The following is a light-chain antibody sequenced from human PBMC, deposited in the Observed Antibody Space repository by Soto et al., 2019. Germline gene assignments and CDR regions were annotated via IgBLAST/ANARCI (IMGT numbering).Light chain of an antibody. CDR1: ESISRDY. V-gene: IGKV3-20*01. CDR2: GAS. CDR3: HQYGSSSWT. J-gene: IGKJ1*01. Sequence: EIALTQSPGTLSLSPGQRATLSCRASESISRDYLAWYQQRLGQAPRLLIYGASSGATGIPDRFSGSGSGTDFTLTISRLEPEDFAIYYCHQYGSSSWTFGQGTKVDIK.